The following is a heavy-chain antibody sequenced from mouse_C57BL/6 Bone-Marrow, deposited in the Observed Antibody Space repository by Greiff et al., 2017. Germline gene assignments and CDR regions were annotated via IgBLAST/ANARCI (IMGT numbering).Heavy chain of an antibody. CDR3: ARYHGGYGYDDYAMDY. D-gene: IGHD2-2*01. CDR2: IYPYNDGT. CDR1: GYTFTSYV. J-gene: IGHJ4*01. Sequence: EVQLQQSGPELVKPGASVKMSCKASGYTFTSYVMHWVKQKPGQGLEWIGYIYPYNDGTKYNEKFKGKATLTSDKSSSTAYMELSSLTSEDSAVYYCARYHGGYGYDDYAMDYWGQGTSVTVSS. V-gene: IGHV1-14*01.